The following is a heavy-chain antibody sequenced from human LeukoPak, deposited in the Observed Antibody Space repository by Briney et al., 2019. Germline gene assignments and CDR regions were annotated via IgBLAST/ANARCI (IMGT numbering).Heavy chain of an antibody. Sequence: PSETLSLTCTVSGGSVSDYYWSWIRQPPGKGLEWIGYIYYSGSTNYNPSLKSRVTISVDTSKNQFSLKLSSVTAADTAVYYCARAPYWYFDLWGRGTLVTVSS. CDR2: IYYSGST. CDR3: ARAPYWYFDL. V-gene: IGHV4-59*02. CDR1: GGSVSDYY. J-gene: IGHJ2*01.